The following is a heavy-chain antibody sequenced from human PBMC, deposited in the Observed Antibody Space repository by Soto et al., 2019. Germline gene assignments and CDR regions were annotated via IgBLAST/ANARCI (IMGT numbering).Heavy chain of an antibody. CDR1: GYTFTGYY. D-gene: IGHD6-6*01. CDR2: INPKTGDT. J-gene: IGHJ4*02. Sequence: QMQLVQSGAEARKPGASVKVSCKTSGYTFTGYYLNWVRQAPGRGLEWVGWINPKTGDTNNAQKFQGRVTMTTDTYLSTGYMELSGLKSDDTAVYYCVTGDHLVRWGQGTRVTVSS. V-gene: IGHV1-2*02. CDR3: VTGDHLVR.